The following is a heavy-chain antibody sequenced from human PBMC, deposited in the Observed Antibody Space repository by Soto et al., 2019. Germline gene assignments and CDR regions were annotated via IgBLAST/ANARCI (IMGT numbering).Heavy chain of an antibody. CDR3: ASKLRRYYYDSGGYYSDYYYGMDV. Sequence: SVKVSCKASGGTFSSYAISWVRQAPGQGLEWMGGIIPIFGTANYAQKFQGRVTITADESTSTAYMELSSLRSEDTAVYYCASKLRRYYYDSGGYYSDYYYGMDVWGQGTTVTAP. CDR1: GGTFSSYA. J-gene: IGHJ6*02. D-gene: IGHD3-22*01. CDR2: IIPIFGTA. V-gene: IGHV1-69*13.